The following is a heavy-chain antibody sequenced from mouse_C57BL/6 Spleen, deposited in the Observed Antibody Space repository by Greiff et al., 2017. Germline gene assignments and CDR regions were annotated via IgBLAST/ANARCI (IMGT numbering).Heavy chain of an antibody. J-gene: IGHJ3*01. CDR3: ARGGSSSAWFAY. CDR2: IYPGDGDT. D-gene: IGHD1-1*01. V-gene: IGHV1-82*01. Sequence: VQLQQSGPELVKPGASVKISCKASGYAFSSSWMNWVKQRPGKGLEWIGRIYPGDGDTNYNGKFKGKATLTADKSSSTAYMQLSSLTSEDSAVYCCARGGSSSAWFAYWGQGTLVTVSA. CDR1: GYAFSSSW.